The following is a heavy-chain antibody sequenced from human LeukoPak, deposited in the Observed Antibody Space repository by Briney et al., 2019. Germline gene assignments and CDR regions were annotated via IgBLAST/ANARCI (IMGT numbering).Heavy chain of an antibody. V-gene: IGHV3-74*01. CDR3: ARDHHDFWSGYPNY. D-gene: IGHD3-3*01. CDR2: SNSDGKIT. J-gene: IGHJ4*02. Sequence: GGSLRLSCAASGLTFGRYWMHWFRQAPGTGLVWVARSNSDGKITDYADSVRGRFTTSRDNTKNTVYLQMSSLRAEDTGVYYCARDHHDFWSGYPNYWGQGTLVIVSS. CDR1: GLTFGRYW.